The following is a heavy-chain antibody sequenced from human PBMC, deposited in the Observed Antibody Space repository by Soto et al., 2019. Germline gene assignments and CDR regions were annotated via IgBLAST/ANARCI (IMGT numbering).Heavy chain of an antibody. D-gene: IGHD3-22*01. Sequence: ASVKVSCKASGYTFTSYGISWVRQAPGQGLEWMGWISAYNGNTNYAQKLQGRVTMTTDTSTSTAYMELRSLRSDDTAVYYCARVVGYYDSSGYGFWGQGTLVTVSS. J-gene: IGHJ4*02. CDR1: GYTFTSYG. V-gene: IGHV1-18*04. CDR3: ARVVGYYDSSGYGF. CDR2: ISAYNGNT.